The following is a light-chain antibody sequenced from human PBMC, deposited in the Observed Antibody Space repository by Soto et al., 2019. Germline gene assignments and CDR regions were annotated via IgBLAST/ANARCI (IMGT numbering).Light chain of an antibody. CDR2: DAS. CDR1: QSVSSS. V-gene: IGKV3-11*01. CDR3: QQRSNWPYT. Sequence: DIELTQSPATLSLSPGERATLSCRASQSVSSSLAWYQQKPGQAPRLLISDASNRATGIPARFSGSGSGTDFTLSISTLEPEDFAVYYCQQRSNWPYTFGQGTKLEIK. J-gene: IGKJ2*01.